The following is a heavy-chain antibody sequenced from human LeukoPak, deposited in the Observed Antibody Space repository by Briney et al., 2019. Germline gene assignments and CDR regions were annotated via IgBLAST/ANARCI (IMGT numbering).Heavy chain of an antibody. CDR3: ARSYSYDSSGYYPPTY. CDR2: INHSGST. CDR1: SGSFSAYY. V-gene: IGHV4-34*01. J-gene: IGHJ4*02. Sequence: SETLSLTCAVYSGSFSAYYWSWIRQPPGKGLEWIGEINHSGSTNYNPSLKSRVTISVDTSKNQFSLKLSSVTAADTAVYYCARSYSYDSSGYYPPTYWGQGTLVTVSS. D-gene: IGHD3-22*01.